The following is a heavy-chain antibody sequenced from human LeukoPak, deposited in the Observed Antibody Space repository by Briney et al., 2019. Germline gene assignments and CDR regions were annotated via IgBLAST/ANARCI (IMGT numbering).Heavy chain of an antibody. V-gene: IGHV4-31*03. CDR1: GGSISSGGYY. CDR2: IYYSGST. J-gene: IGHJ6*03. Sequence: SETLSLTCTVSGGSISSGGYYWSWIRQHPGKGLEWIGYIYYSGSTYYNPSLKSRVAISVDTSKNQFSLKLSSVTAADTAVYYCARVTYNWNYAYYYYYMGVWGKGTTVTVSS. CDR3: ARVTYNWNYAYYYYYMGV. D-gene: IGHD1-7*01.